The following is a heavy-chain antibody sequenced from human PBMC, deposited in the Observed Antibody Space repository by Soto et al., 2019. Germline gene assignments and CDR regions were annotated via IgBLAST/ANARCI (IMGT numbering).Heavy chain of an antibody. Sequence: GGSLRLSCAASGFTFTSHAMHWVRQTPGKGLEWVAAISYDEIDKKYASSVKGRFTISRDNAKNSLYLQMNSLRAEDTAVYYCARESCSSSSCSTRYGMDVWGQGTTVTVSS. CDR2: ISYDEIDK. D-gene: IGHD2-2*01. J-gene: IGHJ6*02. CDR1: GFTFTSHA. CDR3: ARESCSSSSCSTRYGMDV. V-gene: IGHV3-30*03.